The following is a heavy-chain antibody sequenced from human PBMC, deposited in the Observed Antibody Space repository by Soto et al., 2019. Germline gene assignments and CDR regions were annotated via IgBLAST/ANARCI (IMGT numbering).Heavy chain of an antibody. V-gene: IGHV3-30-3*01. J-gene: IGHJ3*02. Sequence: QVQLVESGGGVVQPGRSLRLSCAASGFTFSSYAMHWVRQAPGKGLEWVAVISYDGSNKYYADSVKGRFTISRDNSKNTLYLQMNSLRAEDTAVYYCARSRYRKNRGERFKERNAFDIWGQGTMVTVSS. CDR2: ISYDGSNK. D-gene: IGHD1-26*01. CDR1: GFTFSSYA. CDR3: ARSRYRKNRGERFKERNAFDI.